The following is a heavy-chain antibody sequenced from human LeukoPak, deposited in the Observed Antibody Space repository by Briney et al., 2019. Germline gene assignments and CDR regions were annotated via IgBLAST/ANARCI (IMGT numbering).Heavy chain of an antibody. D-gene: IGHD5-12*01. V-gene: IGHV4-4*07. CDR3: ARFGYSGYGLYYFDY. J-gene: IGHJ4*02. CDR1: GGSISSYY. Sequence: SETLSLTCTVAGGSISSYYWSWIRQPAGKGLEWIGRIYTSGSTNYNPSLKSRVTMSVDTSKNQFSLKLSSVTAADTAVYYCARFGYSGYGLYYFDYWGQGTLVTVSS. CDR2: IYTSGST.